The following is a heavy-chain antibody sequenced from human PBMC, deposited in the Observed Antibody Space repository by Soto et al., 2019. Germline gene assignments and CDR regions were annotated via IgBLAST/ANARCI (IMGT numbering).Heavy chain of an antibody. CDR1: GGSTSSYY. CDR2: IYYSGST. J-gene: IGHJ4*02. Sequence: PSETLSLTCTVSGGSTSSYYWSWIRQPPGKGLEWIGYIYYSGSTNYNPSLKSRVTISVDTSKNQFSLKLSSVTAADTAVYYCARYSNVFDYWGQGTLVTVSS. V-gene: IGHV4-59*01. D-gene: IGHD1-1*01. CDR3: ARYSNVFDY.